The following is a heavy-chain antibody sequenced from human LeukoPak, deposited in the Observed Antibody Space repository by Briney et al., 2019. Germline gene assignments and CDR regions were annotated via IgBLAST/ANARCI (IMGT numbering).Heavy chain of an antibody. Sequence: GGSLRLSCAASGFTFDDYGMSWVRQAPGKGLEWVSGINWNGGSTGYADSVKGRFTISRDNAKNSLYPQMNSLRVEDTAVYYCVSWSGKYYVTSEIPANSWGQGTLVTVSS. CDR3: VSWSGKYYVTSEIPANS. CDR2: INWNGGST. D-gene: IGHD3-10*02. J-gene: IGHJ4*02. CDR1: GFTFDDYG. V-gene: IGHV3-20*04.